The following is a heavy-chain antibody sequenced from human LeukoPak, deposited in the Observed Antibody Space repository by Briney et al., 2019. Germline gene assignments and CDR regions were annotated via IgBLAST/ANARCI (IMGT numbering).Heavy chain of an antibody. CDR2: IGTAGDT. CDR3: ASSPAYSSSWYAIDN. Sequence: GGSLRLSCAASGFTFSNYDMHWVRQVAGRGLEWVSGIGTAGDTYYPASVKGRFTISRENAKSSLYLQMNSLSAGDTAVYYCASSPAYSSSWYAIDNWGQGTLVTVSS. V-gene: IGHV3-13*01. J-gene: IGHJ4*02. D-gene: IGHD6-13*01. CDR1: GFTFSNYD.